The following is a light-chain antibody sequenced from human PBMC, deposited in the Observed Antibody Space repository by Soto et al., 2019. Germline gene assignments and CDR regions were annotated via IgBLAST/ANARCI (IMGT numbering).Light chain of an antibody. CDR3: QQYYRAPYT. J-gene: IGKJ2*01. V-gene: IGKV4-1*01. CDR1: QSVLSSSNRLNY. CDR2: WAS. Sequence: DIVMTQSHDSLAVSLGERAPINCKSSQSVLSSSNRLNYLTWFQQMPGQPPRLLIYWASTRESGVPARFSGSWTGTDLTLTISSLQAEDVAVYYCQQYYRAPYTFGQGTKLESK.